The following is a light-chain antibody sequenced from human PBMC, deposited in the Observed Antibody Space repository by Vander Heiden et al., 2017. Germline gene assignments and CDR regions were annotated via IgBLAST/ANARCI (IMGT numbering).Light chain of an antibody. Sequence: LMPSSPATLSLSPGERATLSCRASQSVSTDLAWYQQKPGQAPRLLIYGASTRATGVPPRFGGSGSETEFTLTISSLEPEDFAVYYCQQYNNRPPSITFGRGTQLEIK. V-gene: IGKV3-15*01. CDR1: QSVSTD. CDR2: GAS. CDR3: QQYNNRPPSIT. J-gene: IGKJ5*01.